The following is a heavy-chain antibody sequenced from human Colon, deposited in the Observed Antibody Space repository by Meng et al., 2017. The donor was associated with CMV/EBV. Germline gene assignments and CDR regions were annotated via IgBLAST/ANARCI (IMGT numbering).Heavy chain of an antibody. CDR1: GFTFDSYS. D-gene: IGHD4/OR15-4a*01. CDR2: ISSSTTYI. CDR3: ARGADFDF. Sequence: GGSLRLSCAGSGFTFDSYSMNWVRQAPGKGLEWDSSISSSTTYIYYADSLKGRFTVSRDNAKNSLFLQMHGLRAEDTAVYYCARGADFDFWGQGTLVTVSS. V-gene: IGHV3-21*01. J-gene: IGHJ4*02.